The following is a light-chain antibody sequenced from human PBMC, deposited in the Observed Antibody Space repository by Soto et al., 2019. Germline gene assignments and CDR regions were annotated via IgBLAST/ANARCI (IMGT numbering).Light chain of an antibody. V-gene: IGKV3-11*01. CDR3: QQRSNWPT. Sequence: EIVLTQSPATLSLSPGERATLSRRASQSVSSHLAWFQQRPGQAPRLLIYDASNRATGIPARFSGRGSGTDFTLTISSLEPEDFAVYYCQQRSNWPTFGQGTRLEIK. CDR1: QSVSSH. J-gene: IGKJ5*01. CDR2: DAS.